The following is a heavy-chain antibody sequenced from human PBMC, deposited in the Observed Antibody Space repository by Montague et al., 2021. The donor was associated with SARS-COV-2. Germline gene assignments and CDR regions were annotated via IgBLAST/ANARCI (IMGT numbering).Heavy chain of an antibody. D-gene: IGHD1-14*01. CDR1: GGSISSSD. CDR2: FYSSGIT. Sequence: SETLSLTCAVSGGSISSSDWGWIRQPPGKGLEWIGFFYSSGITDSNPSFKGRVSISLGTSKNQVSLKLRSVTTADTAVYYCARETMTGDAFDVWGQGAMVTVSP. V-gene: IGHV4-59*12. J-gene: IGHJ3*01. CDR3: ARETMTGDAFDV.